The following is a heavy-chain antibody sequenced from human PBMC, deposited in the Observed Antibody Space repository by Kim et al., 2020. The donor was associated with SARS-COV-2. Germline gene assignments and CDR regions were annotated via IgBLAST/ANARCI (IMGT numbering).Heavy chain of an antibody. Sequence: ASVKVSCKASGYTFTSYAMNWVRQAPGQGLEWMGWINTNTGNPTYAQGFTGRFVFSLDTSVSTAYLQISSLKAEDTAVYYCASPSRGGLRHDAFDIWGQGTMVTVSS. V-gene: IGHV7-4-1*02. J-gene: IGHJ3*02. CDR1: GYTFTSYA. CDR2: INTNTGNP. CDR3: ASPSRGGLRHDAFDI. D-gene: IGHD3-10*01.